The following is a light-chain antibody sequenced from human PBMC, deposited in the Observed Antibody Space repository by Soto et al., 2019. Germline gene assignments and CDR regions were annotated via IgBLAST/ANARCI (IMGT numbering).Light chain of an antibody. Sequence: PGXXATXSCXASQXVSSSYLAWYQQKPGQAPRLLISGTSSRATGIPDXXXXXXXXXXXXXXISRLEPEDFAVYFCQQYASSPLTFGGGTKVEXK. J-gene: IGKJ4*01. CDR3: QQYASSPLT. CDR1: QXVSSSY. V-gene: IGKV3-20*01. CDR2: GTS.